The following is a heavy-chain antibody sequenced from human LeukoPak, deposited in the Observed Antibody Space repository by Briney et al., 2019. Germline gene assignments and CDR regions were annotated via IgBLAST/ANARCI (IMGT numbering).Heavy chain of an antibody. Sequence: PGGSLRLSCAASGFPFNKYGIHWVRQAPGKGLEWVTFIWYDGTYKDYGDSVKGRFTISRDNSKNTVYLQMNSLRTEYTALYYCAKVLGPYGSGNYFDYWGQGTLVTVSS. J-gene: IGHJ4*02. CDR3: AKVLGPYGSGNYFDY. CDR2: IWYDGTYK. CDR1: GFPFNKYG. V-gene: IGHV3-30*02. D-gene: IGHD3-10*01.